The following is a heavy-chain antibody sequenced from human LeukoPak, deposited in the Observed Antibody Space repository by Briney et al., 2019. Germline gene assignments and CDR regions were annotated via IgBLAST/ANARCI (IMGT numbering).Heavy chain of an antibody. D-gene: IGHD2-21*01. V-gene: IGHV4-34*01. J-gene: IGHJ4*02. Sequence: SETLSLTCAVYGGSFSGYYWSWIRQPPGKGLEWIGEINHSGSTNYNPSLKSRVTISVDTSKNQFSLKLSSVTAADTAVYYCARVTYCGGDCYWDWGQGTLVTVSS. CDR3: ARVTYCGGDCYWD. CDR1: GGSFSGYY. CDR2: INHSGST.